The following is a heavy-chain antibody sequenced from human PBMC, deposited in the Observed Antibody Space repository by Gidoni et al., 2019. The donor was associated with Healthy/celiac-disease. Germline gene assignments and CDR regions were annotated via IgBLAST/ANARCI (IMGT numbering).Heavy chain of an antibody. CDR2: INHSGST. D-gene: IGHD6-13*01. V-gene: IGHV4-34*01. Sequence: LTCAVYGGSFCGYYWSWIRQPPGKGLEWNGEINHSGSTNYNPSLKSRVTISVDTSKNQFSLKLSSVTAADTAVYYCARARAAAGYYYYYYGMDVWGQGTTVTVSS. CDR3: ARARAAAGYYYYYYGMDV. J-gene: IGHJ6*02. CDR1: GGSFCGYY.